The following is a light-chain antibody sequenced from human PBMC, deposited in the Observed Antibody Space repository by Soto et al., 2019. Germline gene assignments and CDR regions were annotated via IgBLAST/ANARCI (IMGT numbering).Light chain of an antibody. J-gene: IGKJ2*01. Sequence: DIQMTQSPSSLPASVGDRVTLTCRASQSISTYLNWYQQKPGKAPNLLIYAASSLQSGVPSRLSGSGSGTDFPLTISSLQPEDFATYYCQQSYTLPYTFGQGTKLEIK. CDR1: QSISTY. CDR3: QQSYTLPYT. V-gene: IGKV1-39*01. CDR2: AAS.